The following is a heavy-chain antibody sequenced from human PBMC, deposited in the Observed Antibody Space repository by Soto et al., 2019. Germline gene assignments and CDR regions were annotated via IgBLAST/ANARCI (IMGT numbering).Heavy chain of an antibody. D-gene: IGHD3-10*01. CDR3: VKNSGWFNT. V-gene: IGHV3-23*01. CDR2: IDGSGGIT. Sequence: QLLQSGGGLVQPVGSLTLSCAASGFTFGTTDMSWVRQAPGEGLEWVSTIDGSGGITYYADSVKGRFTISRDNSRNTVYLHMNSLRGADTALYYCVKNSGWFNTWGQGALVTVSS. J-gene: IGHJ5*02. CDR1: GFTFGTTD.